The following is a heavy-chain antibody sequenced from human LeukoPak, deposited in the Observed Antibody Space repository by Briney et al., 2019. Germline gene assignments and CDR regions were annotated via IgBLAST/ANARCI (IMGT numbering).Heavy chain of an antibody. CDR1: GFTFRNHG. D-gene: IGHD6-6*01. Sequence: PGGSLRLSCAASGFTFRNHGMHWVRQAPGKGLEWVAVIWYDGNNQYYTDSVKGRFTISRDNSKNTLDLQMNSLRAEDTAVYYCARDIAARRLDYWGQGTPVTVSS. J-gene: IGHJ4*02. V-gene: IGHV3-33*01. CDR2: IWYDGNNQ. CDR3: ARDIAARRLDY.